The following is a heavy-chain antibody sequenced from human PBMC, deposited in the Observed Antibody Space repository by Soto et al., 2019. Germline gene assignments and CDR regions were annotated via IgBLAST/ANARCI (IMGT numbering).Heavy chain of an antibody. CDR3: ARDWSKVAVAQPDY. J-gene: IGHJ4*02. D-gene: IGHD6-19*01. CDR1: GVTVNSYG. CDR2: IWYDGSNK. Sequence: WWSLRLCCAASGVTVNSYGMHWVRQAPGKGLEWVAVIWYDGSNKYYADSVKGRFTISRDNSKNTLYLQMNSLRAEDTAVYYCARDWSKVAVAQPDYWGKGTLVTVSS. V-gene: IGHV3-33*01.